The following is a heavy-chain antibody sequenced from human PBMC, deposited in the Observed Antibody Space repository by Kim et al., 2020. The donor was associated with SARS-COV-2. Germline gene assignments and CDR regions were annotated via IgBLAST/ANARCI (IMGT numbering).Heavy chain of an antibody. Sequence: SETLSLTCTVSGGSISSGGYYWSWIRQHPGKGLEWIGYIYYSGSTYYNPSLKSRVTISVDTSKNQFSLKLSSVTAADTAVYYCASTWENKPYGDYGRTIDYWGQGTLVTVSS. D-gene: IGHD4-17*01. J-gene: IGHJ4*02. CDR1: GGSISSGGYY. CDR2: IYYSGST. CDR3: ASTWENKPYGDYGRTIDY. V-gene: IGHV4-31*03.